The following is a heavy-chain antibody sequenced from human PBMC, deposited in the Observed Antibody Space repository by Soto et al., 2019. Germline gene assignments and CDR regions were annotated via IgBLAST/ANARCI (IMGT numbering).Heavy chain of an antibody. CDR3: ARDPLVGAPDYFDC. Sequence: QVQLVESGGGVVQPGRPLRLSCAAPGFTFSSYPLHWVRQAPGKGLEWVAVISYDATTKYHADSVKGRFTISRDNSKTTLYLRMNGLRDGDAAVYYCARDPLVGAPDYFDCWGQGTLVTVSA. CDR1: GFTFSSYP. D-gene: IGHD1-26*01. CDR2: ISYDATTK. V-gene: IGHV3-30-3*01. J-gene: IGHJ4*02.